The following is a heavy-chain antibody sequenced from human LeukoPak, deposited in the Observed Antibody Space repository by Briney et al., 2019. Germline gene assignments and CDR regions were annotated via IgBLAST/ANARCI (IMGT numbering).Heavy chain of an antibody. CDR2: IYPGDSDT. J-gene: IGHJ4*02. CDR3: ARHVSFDY. V-gene: IGHV5-51*01. Sequence: EWMGIIYPGDSDTRYSPSFQGQVTISVDKSISTAYLQWSSLKASDTAIYYCARHVSFDYWGQGTLVTVSS. D-gene: IGHD5/OR15-5a*01.